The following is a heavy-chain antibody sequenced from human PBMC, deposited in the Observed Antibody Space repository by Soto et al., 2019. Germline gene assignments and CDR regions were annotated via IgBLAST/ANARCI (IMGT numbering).Heavy chain of an antibody. V-gene: IGHV1-18*01. J-gene: IGHJ4*02. CDR2: ISAYNGNT. Sequence: QVQLVQSGAEVKNPGASVKVSCKASGYTFTSYGISWVRQAPGQGLEWMGWISAYNGNTNYAQKLQGRVTMTTDTSTSTASMELRSLRSDDTAVYYCARDPAYYDSSEGYFYYWGQGTLVTVSS. D-gene: IGHD3-22*01. CDR3: ARDPAYYDSSEGYFYY. CDR1: GYTFTSYG.